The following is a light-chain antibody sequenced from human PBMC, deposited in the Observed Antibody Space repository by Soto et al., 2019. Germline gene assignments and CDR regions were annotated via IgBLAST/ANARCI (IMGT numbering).Light chain of an antibody. CDR2: GAS. J-gene: IGKJ1*01. Sequence: EIVMTQSPDTLSVSPGERVTLSCRASEDVGSNLAWYQQKVGQVPRLVIYGASSRATGMPARFSASGSGTEFTLTISSLQSEDFGVYYCQQYNKWPSWTFGQGTRVDI. V-gene: IGKV3-15*01. CDR3: QQYNKWPSWT. CDR1: EDVGSN.